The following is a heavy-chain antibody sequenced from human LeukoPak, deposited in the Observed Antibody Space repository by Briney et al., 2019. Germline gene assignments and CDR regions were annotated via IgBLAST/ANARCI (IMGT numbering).Heavy chain of an antibody. D-gene: IGHD2-21*02. CDR2: ISAYNGNT. CDR3: ARAMCGGDCALYYYYGMDV. Sequence: GASVKVSCKASGYTFTSYGISWVRQAPGQGLEWMGWISAYNGNTSYAQKLQGRVTMTTDTSTSTVYMELSSLRSEDTAVYYCARAMCGGDCALYYYYGMDVWGQGTTVTVSS. CDR1: GYTFTSYG. J-gene: IGHJ6*02. V-gene: IGHV1-18*01.